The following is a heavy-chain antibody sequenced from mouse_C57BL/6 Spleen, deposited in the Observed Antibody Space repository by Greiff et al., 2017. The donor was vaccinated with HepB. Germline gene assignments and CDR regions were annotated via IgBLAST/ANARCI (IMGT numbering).Heavy chain of an antibody. J-gene: IGHJ2*01. Sequence: VQLQQSGAELMKPGASVQLSCKATGYTFTGYWIEWVKQRPGHGLEWIGEILPGSGSTNYNEKFKGKATFTADTSSNTAYMQLSSLTTEDSAIYYCARVGYYGSSYRDYFDYWGQGTTLTVSS. V-gene: IGHV1-9*01. CDR3: ARVGYYGSSYRDYFDY. CDR1: GYTFTGYW. D-gene: IGHD1-1*01. CDR2: ILPGSGST.